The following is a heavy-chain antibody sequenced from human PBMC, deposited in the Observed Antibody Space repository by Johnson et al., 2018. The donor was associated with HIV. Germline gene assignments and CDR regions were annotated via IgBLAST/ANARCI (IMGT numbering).Heavy chain of an antibody. D-gene: IGHD7-27*01. CDR2: ISSSGLTI. J-gene: IGHJ3*02. CDR3: AKVLSPRPWGDDAFDI. CDR1: GFTFSDHY. V-gene: IGHV3-11*04. Sequence: VQLVESGGGLVQPGGSLRLSCVASGFTFSDHYMDWVRQAPGKGLEWVSYISSSGLTIYYADSVKGRFSISRDNSKNTLFLQMNSLRPEDTAVYYCAKVLSPRPWGDDAFDIWGQGTMVTGSS.